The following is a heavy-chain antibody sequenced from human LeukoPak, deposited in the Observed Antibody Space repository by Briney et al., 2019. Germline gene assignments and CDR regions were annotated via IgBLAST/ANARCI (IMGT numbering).Heavy chain of an antibody. CDR1: GFTVSNNY. CDR2: IYSGGTT. V-gene: IGHV3-66*01. CDR3: ARKTPRFGDYDY. Sequence: GGSLRLSCAASGFTVSNNYMSWVRQAPGKGLEWVSVIYSGGTTYYADSVKGRFTISRDNAKNSLYLQMNSLRAEDTAVYYCARKTPRFGDYDYWGQGTLVTVSS. D-gene: IGHD2-15*01. J-gene: IGHJ4*02.